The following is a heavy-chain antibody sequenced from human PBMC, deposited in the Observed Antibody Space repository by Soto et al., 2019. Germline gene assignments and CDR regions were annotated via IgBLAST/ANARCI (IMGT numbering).Heavy chain of an antibody. Sequence: ASVKVSCKASGGTFSSYTISWVRQAPGQGLEWMGRIIPILGIANYAQKFQGRVTITADKSTSTAYMELSSLRSEDTAVYYCARAVVPAAMQYDSFDIWRHATMVTVSS. D-gene: IGHD2-2*01. CDR1: GGTFSSYT. CDR3: ARAVVPAAMQYDSFDI. CDR2: IIPILGIA. J-gene: IGHJ3*02. V-gene: IGHV1-69*02.